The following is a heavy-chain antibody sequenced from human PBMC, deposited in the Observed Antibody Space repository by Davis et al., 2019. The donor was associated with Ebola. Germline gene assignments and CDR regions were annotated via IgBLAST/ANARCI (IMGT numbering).Heavy chain of an antibody. CDR2: IKHSGST. V-gene: IGHV4-34*01. Sequence: FSSHWMSWNRQPPGKMLEWNGEIKHSGSTNYNPSLKSRVTISVDTSKNQFSLKLSSVTAADTAVYYCARGCPREYTFMGFDYWGQGTLVTVSS. CDR1: FSSHW. D-gene: IGHD2/OR15-2a*01. J-gene: IGHJ4*02. CDR3: ARGCPREYTFMGFDY.